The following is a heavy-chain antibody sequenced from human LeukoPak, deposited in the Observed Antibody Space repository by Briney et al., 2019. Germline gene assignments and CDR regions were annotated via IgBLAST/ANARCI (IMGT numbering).Heavy chain of an antibody. J-gene: IGHJ4*02. Sequence: PGRSLRLSCAASGFTFDDYAMHWVRQAPGKGLEWVSGISWNSGSIGYADSVKGRFTISRDNSKNTLYLQMNSLRAEDTAVYYCAKDNRGLYGYAPYFDYWGQGTLVTVSS. CDR1: GFTFDDYA. CDR2: ISWNSGSI. V-gene: IGHV3-9*01. CDR3: AKDNRGLYGYAPYFDY. D-gene: IGHD5-18*01.